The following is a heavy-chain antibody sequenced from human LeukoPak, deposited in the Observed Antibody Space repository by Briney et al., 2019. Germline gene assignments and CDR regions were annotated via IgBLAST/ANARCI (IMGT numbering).Heavy chain of an antibody. D-gene: IGHD3-3*01. CDR2: IYYSGST. V-gene: IGHV4-59*08. CDR1: GGSISSYY. CDR3: ARPGGVNDAFDI. J-gene: IGHJ3*02. Sequence: SETLSLTRTVSGGSISSYYWSWIRQPPGKGLEWIGYIYYSGSTNYNPSLKSRVTISVDTSKNQFSLKLGSVTAADTAVYYCARPGGVNDAFDIWGQGTMVTVSS.